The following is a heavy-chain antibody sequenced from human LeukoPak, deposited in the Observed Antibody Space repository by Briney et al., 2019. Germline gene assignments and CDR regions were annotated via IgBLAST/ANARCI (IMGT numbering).Heavy chain of an antibody. Sequence: SGTLSLTCAVSGGSFSGYYWSWIRQPPGKGLEWIGEISHSGTTNYNPSLKSRVSMSVGASSTQFSLIMTSVTAADTAVYYCATSGWNGGGGFDPWGQGTLVIVSS. D-gene: IGHD3-16*01. J-gene: IGHJ5*02. CDR2: ISHSGTT. CDR1: GGSFSGYY. CDR3: ATSGWNGGGGFDP. V-gene: IGHV4-34*01.